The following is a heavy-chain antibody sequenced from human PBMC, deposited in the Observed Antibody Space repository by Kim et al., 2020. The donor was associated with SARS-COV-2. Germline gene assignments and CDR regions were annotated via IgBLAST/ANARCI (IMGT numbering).Heavy chain of an antibody. D-gene: IGHD4-17*01. V-gene: IGHV4-30-2*04. J-gene: IGHJ4*02. CDR3: ARTGYGDYDFPDY. Sequence: YIPSHTTRITISRDTSKNHFPLKLSSVTAADTAVYYCARTGYGDYDFPDYWGQGTLVPVSS.